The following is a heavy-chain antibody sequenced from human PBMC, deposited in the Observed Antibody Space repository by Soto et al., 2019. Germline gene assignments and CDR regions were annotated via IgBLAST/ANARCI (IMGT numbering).Heavy chain of an antibody. D-gene: IGHD3-3*01. V-gene: IGHV4-31*03. J-gene: IGHJ6*02. CDR2: IYYSGST. CDR3: ARSRISIFGVVNRFRLYGMDV. CDR1: GGSISSGGYY. Sequence: SETLSLTCTVSGGSISSGGYYWSWIRQHPGKGLEWIGYIYYSGSTYYNPSLKSRVTISVDTSKNQFSLKLSSVTAAATAVYYCARSRISIFGVVNRFRLYGMDVWGQGTTVTVSS.